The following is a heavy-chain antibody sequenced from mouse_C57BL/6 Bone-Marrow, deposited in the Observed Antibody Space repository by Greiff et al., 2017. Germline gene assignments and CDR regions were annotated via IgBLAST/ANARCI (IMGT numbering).Heavy chain of an antibody. CDR2: IDPENGDT. CDR1: GFNIQDDY. J-gene: IGHJ1*03. CDR3: TTGSGV. V-gene: IGHV14-4*01. Sequence: EFQLQQSGAELVRPVASVTLSCTASGFNIQDDYMHWVKQRPEQGLEWIGWIDPENGDTEYASKFQDKATITADTSSNTAYLQLSSLTSEDTAVYYCTTGSGVWGTGTTDTVSS.